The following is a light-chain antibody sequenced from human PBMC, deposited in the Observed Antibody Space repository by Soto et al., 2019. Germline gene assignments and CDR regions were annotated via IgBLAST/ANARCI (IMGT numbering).Light chain of an antibody. J-gene: IGKJ4*01. Sequence: EIVLTQSPATLSLSPGERATLSCRASQSVSSYLAWYQQKPGQAPRLLIYDASNRATGIPARFSGSGSGTDFPLTISSLEPEDFAVYYCRQRSNWPPFLTFGGGTKVEIK. CDR1: QSVSSY. CDR3: RQRSNWPPFLT. CDR2: DAS. V-gene: IGKV3-11*01.